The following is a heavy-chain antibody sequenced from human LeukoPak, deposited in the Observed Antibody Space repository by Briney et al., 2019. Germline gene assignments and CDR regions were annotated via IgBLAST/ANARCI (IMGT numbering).Heavy chain of an antibody. D-gene: IGHD2-15*01. Sequence: PSETLSLTCTVSGGSTSSYYWSWIRQPPGKGLEWIGYIYSSGSTNYNPSLKSRVTISVDTSKNQFSLQLSSVTAADTAVYYCARSGGRTTRMDVWGKGTTVTVSS. CDR2: IYSSGST. CDR3: ARSGGRTTRMDV. J-gene: IGHJ6*04. CDR1: GGSTSSYY. V-gene: IGHV4-59*01.